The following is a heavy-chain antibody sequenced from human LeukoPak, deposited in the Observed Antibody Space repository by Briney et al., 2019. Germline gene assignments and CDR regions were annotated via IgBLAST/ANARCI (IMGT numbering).Heavy chain of an antibody. CDR3: TYYDFWSGDPAFDI. J-gene: IGHJ3*02. CDR2: IYYSGST. Sequence: SQTLSLTCTVSGGSLSSGDYYWSWIPQPPGKGLGWIGYIYYSGSTYYNPSLKSRVTISVDTSKNQFSLKLSSVTAADTAVYYCTYYDFWSGDPAFDIWGQGTMVTVSS. CDR1: GGSLSSGDYY. D-gene: IGHD3-3*01. V-gene: IGHV4-30-4*08.